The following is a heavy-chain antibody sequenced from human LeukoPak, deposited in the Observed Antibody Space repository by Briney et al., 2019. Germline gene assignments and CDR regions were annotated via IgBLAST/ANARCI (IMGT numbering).Heavy chain of an antibody. D-gene: IGHD2-2*01. J-gene: IGHJ5*02. V-gene: IGHV5-51*01. CDR3: ARGDCSSTNCYWFDP. CDR2: IYPGDSDT. CDR1: GYSFTSYW. Sequence: GESLKISCKGSGYSFTSYWIGWVRQMPGKGLEWMGIIYPGDSDTKYSPSFQGQVTISADKSISTAYLQWSSLKASDTAMYYCARGDCSSTNCYWFDPWGQGTLVTVSS.